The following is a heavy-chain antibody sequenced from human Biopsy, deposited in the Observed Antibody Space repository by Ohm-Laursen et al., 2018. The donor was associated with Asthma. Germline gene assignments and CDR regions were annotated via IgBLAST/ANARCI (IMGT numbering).Heavy chain of an antibody. CDR2: ISFDGTNR. CDR1: GFSFSNYG. D-gene: IGHD1-26*01. V-gene: IGHV3-30*18. CDR3: AKEVFPGWELRRGPDF. J-gene: IGHJ4*02. Sequence: SLSLSCAAFGFSFSNYGMHWVRQAPGKGLDWVAVISFDGTNRNYTDSVKGRFTISRDNSRNTLHLEMNSLRAEDTAVYFCAKEVFPGWELRRGPDFWGLGTLVTVSS.